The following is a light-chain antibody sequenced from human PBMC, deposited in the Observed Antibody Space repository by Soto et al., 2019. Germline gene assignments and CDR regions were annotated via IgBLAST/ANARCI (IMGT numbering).Light chain of an antibody. J-gene: IGKJ5*01. CDR3: QQSSTTPIT. Sequence: DIQMTQSPSSLSASVGDRVTITCRPSQSITSYLNWFQQKPGKAPKLLIYSASSLQSGVPSSFSGSGSGTDFTLTISSLQAEDLATYYFQQSSTTPITFGQGTRLESK. CDR1: QSITSY. CDR2: SAS. V-gene: IGKV1-39*01.